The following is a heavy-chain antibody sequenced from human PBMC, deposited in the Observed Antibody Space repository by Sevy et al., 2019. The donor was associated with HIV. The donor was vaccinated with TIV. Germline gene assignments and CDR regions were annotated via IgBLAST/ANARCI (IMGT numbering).Heavy chain of an antibody. CDR2: ISTYNSIT. D-gene: IGHD6-19*01. J-gene: IGHJ5*02. Sequence: ASVKVSCKASGYTFTTYGITWVRQAPGQGLEWMVWISTYNSITNYAQKFQGRVTMTTDTSTSTAYMELRSLRSDDTAVYYCARSTQVAGRSNWFDPWGQGTLVTVSS. V-gene: IGHV1-18*01. CDR1: GYTFTTYG. CDR3: ARSTQVAGRSNWFDP.